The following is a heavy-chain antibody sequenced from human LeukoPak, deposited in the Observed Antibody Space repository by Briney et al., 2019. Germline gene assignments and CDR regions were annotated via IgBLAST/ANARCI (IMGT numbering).Heavy chain of an antibody. CDR3: ARGSYYDY. D-gene: IGHD1-26*01. V-gene: IGHV1-18*01. J-gene: IGHJ4*02. CDR1: GYTFTSYG. CDR2: ISAYNGDT. Sequence: AASVKVSCKASGYTFTSYGISWVRQAPGQGLEWMGWISAYNGDTNYEQKFQGRVTMTTEKSTSTAYMELRSLRSDDTAVYYCARGSYYDYWGQGTLVTVSS.